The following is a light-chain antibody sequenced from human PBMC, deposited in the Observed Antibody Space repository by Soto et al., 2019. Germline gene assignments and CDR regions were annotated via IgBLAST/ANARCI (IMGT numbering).Light chain of an antibody. Sequence: DIQMTQSPSSLSASVGDRVTITCRASQSISNYLNWYQQKPWKAPELLIYAASSLQSGVPSRFSGSASGTDFTLTISSLHPEDFATYYCQQSYSTPPLTFGGGTKVEI. V-gene: IGKV1-39*01. CDR3: QQSYSTPPLT. CDR2: AAS. J-gene: IGKJ4*01. CDR1: QSISNY.